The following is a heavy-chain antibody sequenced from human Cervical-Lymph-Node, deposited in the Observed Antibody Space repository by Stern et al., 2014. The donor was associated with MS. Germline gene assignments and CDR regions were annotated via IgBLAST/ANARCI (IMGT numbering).Heavy chain of an antibody. D-gene: IGHD2-2*01. J-gene: IGHJ5*02. CDR2: INPKSGGT. Sequence: QLVQSGAEVKKPGASVKVSCTTSGYSFSDYYIQWVRQAPGQGLEWMGWINPKSGGTKYAQKFQGRVAMTRDTSINTDYMELTSLRSDDSVVYCCARWGRLLCSSFACYDYTNWFDPWGQGTLVTVSS. CDR3: ARWGRLLCSSFACYDYTNWFDP. CDR1: GYSFSDYY. V-gene: IGHV1-2*02.